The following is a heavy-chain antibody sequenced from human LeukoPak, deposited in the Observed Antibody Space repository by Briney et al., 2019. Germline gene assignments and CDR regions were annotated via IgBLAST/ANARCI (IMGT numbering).Heavy chain of an antibody. D-gene: IGHD4-17*01. CDR2: IYHSGST. Sequence: SETLSLTCTVSGGSISSHFWSWIRQPPGKGLEWIGYIYHSGSTYYNPSLKSRVTISVDRSKNQFSLKLSSVTAADTAVYYCAGYGDYAGLYYFDYWGQGTLVTVSS. J-gene: IGHJ4*02. CDR3: AGYGDYAGLYYFDY. V-gene: IGHV4-59*04. CDR1: GGSISSHF.